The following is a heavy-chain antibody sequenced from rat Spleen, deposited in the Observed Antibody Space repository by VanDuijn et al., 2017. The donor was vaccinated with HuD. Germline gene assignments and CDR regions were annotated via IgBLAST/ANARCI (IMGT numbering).Heavy chain of an antibody. CDR1: GFSLSNYG. CDR3: ARSDYSSPYYFDY. D-gene: IGHD1-2*01. V-gene: IGHV2S61*01. Sequence: QVQLKESGPGLVKPSLTLSLTCTVSGFSLSNYGVFWVRQPPGKGLEWMGVIWVNGNANYNSDLKSRLSISRDTSKSQVFLKMNNLQTEDTAMYFCARSDYSSPYYFDYWGQGTLVTVSS. CDR2: IWVNGNA. J-gene: IGHJ3*01.